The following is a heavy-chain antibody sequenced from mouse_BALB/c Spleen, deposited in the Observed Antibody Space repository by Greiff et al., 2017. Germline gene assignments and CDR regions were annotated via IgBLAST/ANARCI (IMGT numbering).Heavy chain of an antibody. CDR1: GFTFSSYA. CDR2: ISSGGSYT. CDR3: ARPDGYFRFAY. Sequence: EVQRVESGGGLVKPGGSLKLSCAASGFTFSSYAMSWVRQSPEKRLEWVAEISSGGSYTYYPDTVTGRFTISRDNAKNTLYLEMSSLRSEDTAMYYCARPDGYFRFAYWGQGTLVTVSA. J-gene: IGHJ3*01. D-gene: IGHD2-3*01. V-gene: IGHV5-9-4*01.